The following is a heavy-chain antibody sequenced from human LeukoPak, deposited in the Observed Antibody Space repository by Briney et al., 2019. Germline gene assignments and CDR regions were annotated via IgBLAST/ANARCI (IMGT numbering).Heavy chain of an antibody. J-gene: IGHJ4*02. Sequence: QPGGSLKLSCAASGFVFSGSSMHWVCQAPGKGLEWVGHIRNKANSYATAYAASVKGRFTISRDDSKNTAYLQMNSLKIEDTAVYYCTRPYGNWGQGTLVTVSS. CDR1: GFVFSGSS. D-gene: IGHD3-10*01. CDR3: TRPYGN. CDR2: IRNKANSYAT. V-gene: IGHV3-73*01.